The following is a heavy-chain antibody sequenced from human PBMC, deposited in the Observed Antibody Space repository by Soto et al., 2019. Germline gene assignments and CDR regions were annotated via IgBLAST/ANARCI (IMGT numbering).Heavy chain of an antibody. J-gene: IGHJ4*02. CDR1: GYIFTNYG. CDR2: ISGYNGDT. CDR3: AGGGGGFEDY. D-gene: IGHD3-16*01. Sequence: QVHLVQSGPEVKKPGASVKVSCKASGYIFTNYGVSWVRQAPGHGLEWMGWISGYNGDTNHAQNLQGRVTMTTDTSPNTAYMELRRLTSDDTAVYYCAGGGGGFEDYWGQGSLVTVSS. V-gene: IGHV1-18*01.